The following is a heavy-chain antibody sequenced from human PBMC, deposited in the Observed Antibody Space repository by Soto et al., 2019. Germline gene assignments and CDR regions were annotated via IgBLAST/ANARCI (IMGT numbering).Heavy chain of an antibody. CDR2: ISDYNGNT. Sequence: QVQLVQSGVEVKKAGASVKVSCKASGYTFSSYGISWARQAPGQGLEWMGWISDYNGNTHYAQKFQGRLIMTTDTFTKAAHMGLRGLESDGTGGYFWGGEGYYSGLGNFPPPRYYGMDVWGQGTTVTVSS. V-gene: IGHV1-18*01. D-gene: IGHD3-10*01. J-gene: IGHJ6*02. CDR3: GGEGYYSGLGNFPPPRYYGMDV. CDR1: GYTFSSYG.